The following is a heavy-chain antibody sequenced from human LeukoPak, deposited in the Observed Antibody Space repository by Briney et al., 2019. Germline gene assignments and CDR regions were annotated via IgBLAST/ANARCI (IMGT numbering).Heavy chain of an antibody. CDR1: GYTFTTYG. J-gene: IGHJ6*03. D-gene: IGHD6-19*01. CDR2: INPHNGNT. V-gene: IGHV1-18*01. Sequence: ASVKLSCKASGYTFTTYGVTWVRQAPGQGLEWVAWINPHNGNTDYAQNLQGRATVTTDASTSTAYMELRNLRSDDTALYYCARATRSFYYYMDVWGKGTTVTVS. CDR3: ARATRSFYYYMDV.